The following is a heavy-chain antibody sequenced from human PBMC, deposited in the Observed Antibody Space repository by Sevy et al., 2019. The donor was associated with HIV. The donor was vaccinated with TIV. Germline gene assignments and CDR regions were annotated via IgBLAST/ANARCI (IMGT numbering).Heavy chain of an antibody. Sequence: GGSLRLSCAASGFTFNTHVMNWVRQAPGKGLEWVSSISGFGNTYYADSVRGRFTISRDNAKNPLYLQRSSLRADDTAVYYCAKVLNPALESMMEVTVRSLKGFDVWGQGTMVTVSS. CDR3: AKVLNPALESMMEVTVRSLKGFDV. CDR1: GFTFNTHV. CDR2: ISGFGNT. V-gene: IGHV3-23*01. D-gene: IGHD3-22*01. J-gene: IGHJ3*01.